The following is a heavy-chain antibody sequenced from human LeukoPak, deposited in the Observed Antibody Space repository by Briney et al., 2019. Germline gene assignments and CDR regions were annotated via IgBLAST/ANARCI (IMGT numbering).Heavy chain of an antibody. V-gene: IGHV4-61*02. Sequence: TSETLSLTCTVSGGSISSGSYYWSWIRQPAGKGLEWIGRIYTSGSTNYNPSLKSRVTMSVDTSKNQFSLKLSSVTAADTAVYYCLGVRGRGYYYYMDVWGEGTTVTVSS. CDR1: GGSISSGSYY. CDR2: IYTSGST. CDR3: LGVRGRGYYYYMDV. J-gene: IGHJ6*03. D-gene: IGHD3-10*01.